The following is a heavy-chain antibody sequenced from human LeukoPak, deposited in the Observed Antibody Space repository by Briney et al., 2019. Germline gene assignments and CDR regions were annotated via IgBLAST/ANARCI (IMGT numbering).Heavy chain of an antibody. CDR2: IRYDGSNK. Sequence: GGSLRLSCAASGFTFSSYGMHWVRQAPGKGLEWVAFIRYDGSNKYYADSVKGRFTISRDNSKNTLYLQMNSLRAEDTAVYYCAKIHRLTTRYYYDSSGPIDYWGQGTLVTVSS. CDR1: GFTFSSYG. J-gene: IGHJ4*02. CDR3: AKIHRLTTRYYYDSSGPIDY. V-gene: IGHV3-30*02. D-gene: IGHD3-22*01.